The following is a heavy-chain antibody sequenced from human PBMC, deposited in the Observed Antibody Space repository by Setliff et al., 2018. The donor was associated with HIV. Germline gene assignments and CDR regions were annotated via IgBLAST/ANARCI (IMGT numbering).Heavy chain of an antibody. J-gene: IGHJ6*02. D-gene: IGHD3-22*01. Sequence: GESLKISCTASGFTFGDYAMSWVRQAPGKWLEWVSVIYSGGSTYYSDSVKGRFTVSRHKSRDILYLQMNSLRSDDTAVYYCARAIPDYDSGSHYGMDVWGQGTTVNVSS. V-gene: IGHV3-53*01. CDR1: GFTFGDYA. CDR3: ARAIPDYDSGSHYGMDV. CDR2: IYSGGST.